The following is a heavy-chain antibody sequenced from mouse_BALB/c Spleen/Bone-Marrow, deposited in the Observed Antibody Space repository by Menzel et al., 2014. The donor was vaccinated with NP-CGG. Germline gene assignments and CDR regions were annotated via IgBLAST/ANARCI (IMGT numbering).Heavy chain of an antibody. V-gene: IGHV1-4*01. Sequence: QVQLQQSGAELARPGASVKMSCKASGYTFTSYTMHWVKQRSGQGLEWIGYINPSSGYTNYNQKFRDKATLTADKSSSTAYMQLSSLTSEDSAVYYCARSNGNYVLAYWGQGTLVTVSA. CDR2: INPSSGYT. J-gene: IGHJ3*01. D-gene: IGHD2-1*01. CDR1: GYTFTSYT. CDR3: ARSNGNYVLAY.